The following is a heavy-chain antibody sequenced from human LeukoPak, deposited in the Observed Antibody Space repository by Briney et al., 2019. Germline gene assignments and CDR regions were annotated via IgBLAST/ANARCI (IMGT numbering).Heavy chain of an antibody. Sequence: RTGGSLRLSCAASGFTFSRYSMNWVRQAPGKGLEWVSYISSSSSTIYYADSVKGRFTISRDNAKNSLYLQMNSLRAEDTAVYYCAGGYSSSWYYYYYYGMDVWGQGTTVTVSS. CDR1: GFTFSRYS. D-gene: IGHD6-13*01. CDR3: AGGYSSSWYYYYYYGMDV. J-gene: IGHJ6*02. CDR2: ISSSSSTI. V-gene: IGHV3-48*01.